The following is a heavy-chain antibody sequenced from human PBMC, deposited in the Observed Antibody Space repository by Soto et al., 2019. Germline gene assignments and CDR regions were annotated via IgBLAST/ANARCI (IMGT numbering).Heavy chain of an antibody. CDR2: IWYDGSNK. D-gene: IGHD4-4*01. Sequence: GGSLRLSCAASGFTFSSYGMHWVRQAPGKGLEWVAVIWYDGSNKYYADSVKGRFTISRDNSKNTLYLQMNSLRAEDTAVYYCARDLRSIASNNANYYYYYGMDVWGQGTTVTVSS. V-gene: IGHV3-33*01. CDR3: ARDLRSIASNNANYYYYYGMDV. CDR1: GFTFSSYG. J-gene: IGHJ6*01.